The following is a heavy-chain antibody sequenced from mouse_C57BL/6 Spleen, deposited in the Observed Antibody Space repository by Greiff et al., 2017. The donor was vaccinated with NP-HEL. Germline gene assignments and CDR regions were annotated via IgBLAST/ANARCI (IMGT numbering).Heavy chain of an antibody. CDR1: GFTFSDYG. V-gene: IGHV5-17*01. D-gene: IGHD4-1*01. CDR3: ARRLGLYAMDY. Sequence: DVMLVESGGGLVKPGGSLKLSCAASGFTFSDYGMHWVRQAPEKGLEWVAYISSGSSTIYYADTVKGRFTISRDNAKNTLFLQMTSLRSEDTAMYDCARRLGLYAMDYWGQGTSVTVSS. CDR2: ISSGSSTI. J-gene: IGHJ4*01.